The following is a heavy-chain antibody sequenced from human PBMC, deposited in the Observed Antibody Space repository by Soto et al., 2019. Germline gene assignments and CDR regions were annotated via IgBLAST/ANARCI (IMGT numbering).Heavy chain of an antibody. Sequence: SETLSLTCSIYSGSFSCYYWSWIRQPPGKGLEWIGEISQSGNTNYSPSLKSRVSISIDTSKKQFSLNLASVSAADTAVYYCARAPKVSGSSQTRPDFWGQGTLVTVSS. CDR3: ARAPKVSGSSQTRPDF. J-gene: IGHJ4*02. CDR2: ISQSGNT. D-gene: IGHD6-6*01. CDR1: SGSFSCYY. V-gene: IGHV4-34*01.